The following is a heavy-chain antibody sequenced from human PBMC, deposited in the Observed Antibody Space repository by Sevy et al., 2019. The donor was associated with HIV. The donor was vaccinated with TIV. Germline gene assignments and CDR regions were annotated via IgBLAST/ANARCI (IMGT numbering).Heavy chain of an antibody. J-gene: IGHJ3*01. Sequence: GGSLRLSCKASGFTLISYAMSWVRQAPGEGLEWVSTITGNGDSTSYADSVKGRFTISRDNSKNTLFLQMNSLTAVDTAIYNCARDEYIVGPIISALPFWGQGTMVTVSS. CDR3: ARDEYIVGPIISALPF. V-gene: IGHV3-23*01. CDR1: GFTLISYA. CDR2: ITGNGDST. D-gene: IGHD1-26*01.